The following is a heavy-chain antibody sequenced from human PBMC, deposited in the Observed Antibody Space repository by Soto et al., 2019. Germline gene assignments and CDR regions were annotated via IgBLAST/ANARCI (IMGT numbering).Heavy chain of an antibody. CDR2: MNPNSGNT. CDR3: ARDLIEYCSSTSCYEDWFDP. Sequence: ASVKVSCKASGYTFTSYDINWVRQATGQGLEWMGWMNPNSGNTGYAQKFQGRVTMTRNTSISTAYMELSSLRSEDTAVYYCARDLIEYCSSTSCYEDWFDPWGQGTLVTVSS. J-gene: IGHJ5*02. V-gene: IGHV1-8*01. D-gene: IGHD2-2*01. CDR1: GYTFTSYD.